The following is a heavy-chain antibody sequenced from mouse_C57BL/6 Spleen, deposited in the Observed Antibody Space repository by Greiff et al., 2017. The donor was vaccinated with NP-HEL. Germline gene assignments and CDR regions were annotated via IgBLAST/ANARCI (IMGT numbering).Heavy chain of an antibody. CDR2: INPNNGGT. CDR1: GYTFTDYN. CDR3: ARAYGSSYYFDY. J-gene: IGHJ2*01. D-gene: IGHD1-1*01. Sequence: VQLQQSGPELVKPGASVKMSCKASGYTFTDYNMPWVKQSHGKSLEWIGYINPNNGGTSYNQKFKGKATLTVNKSSSTAYMVLRGLTSEDSAVYYCARAYGSSYYFDYWGQGTTLTVSS. V-gene: IGHV1-22*01.